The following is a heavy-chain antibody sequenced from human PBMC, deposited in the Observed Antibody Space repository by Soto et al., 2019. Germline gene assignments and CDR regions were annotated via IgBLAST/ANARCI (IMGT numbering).Heavy chain of an antibody. V-gene: IGHV2-5*02. CDR1: GFSLSTRDVG. CDR2: LYWDDDN. D-gene: IGHD6-19*01. Sequence: QITLKESGPTLVNPTQTLTLTCTFSGFSLSTRDVGVGWIRQPPGKALEWLALLYWDDDNRYSPSLRRRLTLTKDTSKTQVVLTMTNMDPVDTATYYCAHGSGWLFDYWGPGTLVTVSS. J-gene: IGHJ4*02. CDR3: AHGSGWLFDY.